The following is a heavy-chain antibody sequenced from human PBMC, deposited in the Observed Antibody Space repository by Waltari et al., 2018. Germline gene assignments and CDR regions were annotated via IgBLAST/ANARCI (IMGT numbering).Heavy chain of an antibody. CDR2: INPLTGVT. CDR3: ARLHSNSLGMDV. CDR1: GYTFTGSF. V-gene: IGHV1-2*02. Sequence: QLVQTGADVKKPGASLHVSCTASGYTFTGSFTHWSRQAPGQGLECGGSINPLTGVTKSAQKFLGRVTLTADTSTDTAYMYLSGLHSGDMGVYYRARLHSNSLGMDVWGQGTAVTVSS. J-gene: IGHJ6*02. D-gene: IGHD3-16*01.